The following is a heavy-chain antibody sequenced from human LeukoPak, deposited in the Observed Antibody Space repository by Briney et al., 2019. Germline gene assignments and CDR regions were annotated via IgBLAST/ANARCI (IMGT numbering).Heavy chain of an antibody. CDR3: VTYYFDSSGYYHDY. V-gene: IGHV3-72*01. CDR2: TRNKANSYTT. D-gene: IGHD3-22*01. J-gene: IGHJ4*02. CDR1: GFSFSDQY. Sequence: GGSLRLSCAASGFSFSDQYMDWVRLAPGKGLEWVGLTRNKANSYTTEYAASAKGRFTISRDDSRNSLFLQMNSLKTEDTAVYYCVTYYFDSSGYYHDYWGQGTLVTVSS.